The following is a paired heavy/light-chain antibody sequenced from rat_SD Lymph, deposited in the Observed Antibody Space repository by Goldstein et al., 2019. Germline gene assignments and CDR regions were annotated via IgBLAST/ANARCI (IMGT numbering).Light chain of an antibody. CDR3: LQLSSYPLT. CDR2: GTS. V-gene: IGKV4S18*01. J-gene: IGKJ5*01. CDR1: SSVSY. Sequence: EIVLTQSPTTMAASPGEKVTLNRLASSSVSYMNWYQQKSGASPKVWIYGTSNLVSGVPNRFSGSGSGTSYSLTISSMEAEDVATYYCLQLSSYPLTFGSGTKLEIK.
Heavy chain of an antibody. J-gene: IGHJ2*01. CDR2: INPGSGGT. D-gene: IGHD1-2*01. CDR1: GYTFTSYD. Sequence: QVQLQQSGAELTKPGSSVKISCKASGYTFTSYDISWIKQRPGQALEWIGAINPGSGGTGYNERFKGKATLTVDKSSSTAFMQLSSLTPEDTAVYYCARRSGGYCSSYTHFDFWGQGVMVTVSS. V-gene: IGHV1-60*01. CDR3: ARRSGGYCSSYTHFDF.